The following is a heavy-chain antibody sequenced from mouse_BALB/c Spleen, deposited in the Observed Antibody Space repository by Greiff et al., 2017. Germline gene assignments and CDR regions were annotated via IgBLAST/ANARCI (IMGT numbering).Heavy chain of an antibody. CDR2: IYPGNSDT. CDR1: GYSFTSYW. D-gene: IGHD2-2*01. CDR3: TRLGVWLRGERHFDY. Sequence: VQLQQSGTVLARPGASVKMSCKASGYSFTSYWMHWVKQRPGQGLEWIGAIYPGNSDTSYNQKFKGKAKLTAVTSASTAYMELSSLTNEDSAVYYCTRLGVWLRGERHFDYWGQGTTLTVSS. V-gene: IGHV1-5*01. J-gene: IGHJ2*01.